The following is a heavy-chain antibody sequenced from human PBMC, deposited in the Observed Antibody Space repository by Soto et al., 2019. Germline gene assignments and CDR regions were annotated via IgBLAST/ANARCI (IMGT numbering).Heavy chain of an antibody. V-gene: IGHV4-59*01. J-gene: IGHJ6*02. CDR2: IYYRGST. CDR3: ARGRGGYDYYYYYGMDV. CDR1: GCSISSYY. Sequence: SETLSLTCTVSGCSISSYYWSWIRQPPGKGLEWIGYIYYRGSTNYNPSLKSRVTISVATSKNQFSPKLSSVTAADTAVYYCARGRGGYDYYYYYGMDVWGQGTTVTVSS. D-gene: IGHD5-12*01.